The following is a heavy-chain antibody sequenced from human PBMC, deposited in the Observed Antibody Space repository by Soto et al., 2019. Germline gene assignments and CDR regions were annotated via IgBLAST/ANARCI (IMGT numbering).Heavy chain of an antibody. J-gene: IGHJ6*02. CDR2: INPNSGGT. Sequence: ASVKVSCKASGYTFTGYYMHWVRQAPGQGLEWMGWINPNSGGTNYAQKFQGRVTMTRDTSISTAYMELSRLRSDDTAVYYCARRIAAAGIPGYYYYGMDVWGQGTTVTV. D-gene: IGHD6-13*01. CDR1: GYTFTGYY. CDR3: ARRIAAAGIPGYYYYGMDV. V-gene: IGHV1-2*02.